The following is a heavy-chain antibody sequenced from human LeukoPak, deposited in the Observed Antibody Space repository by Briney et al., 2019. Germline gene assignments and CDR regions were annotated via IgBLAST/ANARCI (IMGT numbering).Heavy chain of an antibody. CDR3: ARHGDYGDYSNYYYMDV. V-gene: IGHV4-39*01. CDR1: GGSISSSSYY. J-gene: IGHJ6*03. Sequence: PSETLSLTCTVSGGSISSSSYYWGWIRQPPGKRLEWIGSIYYSGSTYYNPSLKSRVTISVDTSKNQFSLKLSSVTAADTAVYYCARHGDYGDYSNYYYMDVWGKGTTVTISS. D-gene: IGHD4-17*01. CDR2: IYYSGST.